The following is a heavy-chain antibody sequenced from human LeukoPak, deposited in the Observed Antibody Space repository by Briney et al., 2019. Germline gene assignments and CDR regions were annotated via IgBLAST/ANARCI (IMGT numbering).Heavy chain of an antibody. V-gene: IGHV1-2*06. CDR3: ARVERVLRFLEWLQNDI. CDR1: GYTFTGYY. D-gene: IGHD3-3*01. Sequence: GASVKVSCKASGYTFTGYYMHWVRQAPGQGLEWMGRINPNSGGTNYAQKFQGRVTITTDESTSTAYMELSSLRSEDTAVYYCARVERVLRFLEWLQNDIWGQGTMVTVSS. J-gene: IGHJ3*02. CDR2: INPNSGGT.